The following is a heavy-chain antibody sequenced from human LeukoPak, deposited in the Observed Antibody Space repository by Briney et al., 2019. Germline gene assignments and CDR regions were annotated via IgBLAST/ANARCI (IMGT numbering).Heavy chain of an antibody. J-gene: IGHJ4*02. Sequence: PGRSLRLSCAASGFTFDDYAMHWIRQAPGKGLEWVSGISWNSGSIGYADSVKGRFTISRDNAKNSLYLQMNSLRAEDTAVYYCAKDQCSGGSCYSDYWGQGTLVTVSS. CDR2: ISWNSGSI. CDR1: GFTFDDYA. V-gene: IGHV3-9*01. CDR3: AKDQCSGGSCYSDY. D-gene: IGHD2-15*01.